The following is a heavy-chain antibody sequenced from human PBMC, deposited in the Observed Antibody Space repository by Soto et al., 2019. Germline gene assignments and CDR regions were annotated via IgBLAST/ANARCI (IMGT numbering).Heavy chain of an antibody. CDR2: IYYSGST. V-gene: IGHV4-39*01. J-gene: IGHJ4*02. CDR1: GGSISSSGYY. Sequence: SETLSLTCTVSGGSISSSGYYWGWIRQPPGKGLEWIGSIYYSGSTYYSPSLKSRVTISVDTSKNQFSLKLSSVTAADTAVYYCAGTGYSRAHWGQGTLVTVSS. CDR3: AGTGYSRAH. D-gene: IGHD6-13*01.